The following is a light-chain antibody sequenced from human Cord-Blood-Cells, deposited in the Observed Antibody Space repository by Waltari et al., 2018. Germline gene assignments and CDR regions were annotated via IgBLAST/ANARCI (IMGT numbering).Light chain of an antibody. CDR1: SNDVGSCNL. CDR2: EGS. Sequence: QSALTQPASVSGSPGQSITISCTGTSNDVGSCNLVYWYQQHPGKAPKLTIYEGSKRPSRVSKRFSGSKLVNTASLTISGLPAEDEGDYYCCSYAGSSTVVFGGGTKLTVL. V-gene: IGLV2-23*01. J-gene: IGLJ2*01. CDR3: CSYAGSSTVV.